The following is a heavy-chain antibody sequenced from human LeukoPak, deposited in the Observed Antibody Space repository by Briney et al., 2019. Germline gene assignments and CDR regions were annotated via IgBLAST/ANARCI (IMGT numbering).Heavy chain of an antibody. CDR3: ARWGAWSSTVTTLSTWFDP. V-gene: IGHV4-38-2*02. D-gene: IGHD4-17*01. CDR1: GYSISSGYY. J-gene: IGHJ5*02. Sequence: SETLSLTCTVSGYSISSGYYWGWIRQPPGKGLEWIGSIYHSGSTHYNPSLKSRVTISVDTSKNQFSLKLSSVTAADTAVYYCARWGAWSSTVTTLSTWFDPWGQGTLVTVSS. CDR2: IYHSGST.